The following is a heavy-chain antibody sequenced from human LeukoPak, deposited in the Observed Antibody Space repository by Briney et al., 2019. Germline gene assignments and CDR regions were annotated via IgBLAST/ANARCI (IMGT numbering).Heavy chain of an antibody. CDR2: IYSGGST. CDR1: GFTFDDYG. V-gene: IGHV3-20*04. Sequence: GGSLRLSCAASGFTFDDYGMSWVRQGPGKGLEWVSLIYSGGSTYYADSVKGRFTISRDNAKNSLYLQMNSLRAEDTAVYYCARGTAAAKIDYWGQGTLVTVSS. D-gene: IGHD6-13*01. CDR3: ARGTAAAKIDY. J-gene: IGHJ4*02.